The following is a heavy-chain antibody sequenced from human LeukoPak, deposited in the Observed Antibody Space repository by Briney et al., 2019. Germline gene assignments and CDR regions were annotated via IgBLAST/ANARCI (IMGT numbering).Heavy chain of an antibody. CDR2: ISWNSGSI. V-gene: IGHV3-9*01. CDR1: GFTFDDYA. CDR3: AKDRNPYYDISFYHYGMDV. D-gene: IGHD3-9*01. J-gene: IGHJ6*02. Sequence: GGSLRLSCAASGFTFDDYAMHWVRQAPGKGLEWVSGISWNSGSIGYADSVKGRFTVSRDNSKNTLYVQMNSLRAEDTAVYYCAKDRNPYYDISFYHYGMDVWGQGTTVTVSS.